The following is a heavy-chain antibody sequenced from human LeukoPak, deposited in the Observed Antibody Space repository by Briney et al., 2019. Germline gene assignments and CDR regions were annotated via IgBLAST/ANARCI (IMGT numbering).Heavy chain of an antibody. CDR3: ARDIATVTTRPYYYMVV. D-gene: IGHD4-11*01. J-gene: IGHJ6*03. CDR1: GGSISSYY. CDR2: IYTSGST. Sequence: NPSETLSLTCTVSGGSISSYYWSWIRQPAGKGLEWIGRIYTSGSTNYNPSLKSRVTMSVDTSKNQFSLKLSSVTAADTAVYYCARDIATVTTRPYYYMVVWGKGTTVTVSS. V-gene: IGHV4-4*07.